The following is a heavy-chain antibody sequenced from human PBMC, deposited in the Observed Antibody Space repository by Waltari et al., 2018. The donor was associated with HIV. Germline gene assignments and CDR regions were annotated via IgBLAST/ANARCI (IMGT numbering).Heavy chain of an antibody. D-gene: IGHD2-8*01. J-gene: IGHJ3*02. Sequence: EVQLVESGGGLVQPGGSLRLSCPASGFTFRPYLMTWVRQAPGKGLEWVANIKQDGSEKHYVDSVKGRFTISRDNAKKSLYLQMNSLRAEDTAVYYCARMGLMMYAIGAFDIWGQGTMVTVSS. CDR3: ARMGLMMYAIGAFDI. V-gene: IGHV3-7*01. CDR1: GFTFRPYL. CDR2: IKQDGSEK.